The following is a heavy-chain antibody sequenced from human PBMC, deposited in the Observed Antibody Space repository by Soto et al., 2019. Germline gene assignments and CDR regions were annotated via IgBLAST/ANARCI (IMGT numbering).Heavy chain of an antibody. CDR3: ARGPEGANWYTHPIDY. V-gene: IGHV1-2*02. J-gene: IGHJ4*02. CDR2: INPNSGGT. Sequence: ASVKVSCKASGYTFTGYYMHWVRQAPGQGLEWMGWINPNSGGTNYAQKFQGRVTMTRDTSISTAYMELNTLRVDDTAVYYCARGPEGANWYTHPIDYWGQGTLVTVSS. D-gene: IGHD2-2*02. CDR1: GYTFTGYY.